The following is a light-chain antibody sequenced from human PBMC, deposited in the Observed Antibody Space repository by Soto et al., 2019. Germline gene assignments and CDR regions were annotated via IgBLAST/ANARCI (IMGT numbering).Light chain of an antibody. CDR3: QQYHSCPWT. J-gene: IGKJ1*01. V-gene: IGKV3-15*01. Sequence: MTQSPPTLSASVGDRATLTCRASQTISSNLAWYQQKPGQAPRVLIHAASTRDSGIPSRFSGSGSGTEFTLTISSLQSEDFATYYCQQYHSCPWTFGQGTKVDI. CDR2: AAS. CDR1: QTISSN.